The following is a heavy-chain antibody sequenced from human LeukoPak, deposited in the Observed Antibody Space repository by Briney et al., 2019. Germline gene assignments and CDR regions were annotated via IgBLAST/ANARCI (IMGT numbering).Heavy chain of an antibody. CDR1: GFTCSSYA. D-gene: IGHD3-16*02. Sequence: GSLSLSCAASGFTCSSYAKSWVRQAPGKGLEWVSAISGTGGSTYYADSVKGRFTISRDNSKNTLYLQMNSLRAEDTAVYYCAKAVRVDMITFGGVIVYPYYFDYWGQGTLVTVSS. J-gene: IGHJ4*02. V-gene: IGHV3-23*01. CDR2: ISGTGGST. CDR3: AKAVRVDMITFGGVIVYPYYFDY.